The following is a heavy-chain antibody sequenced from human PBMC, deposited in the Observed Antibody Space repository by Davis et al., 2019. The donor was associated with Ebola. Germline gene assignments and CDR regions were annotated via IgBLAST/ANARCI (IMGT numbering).Heavy chain of an antibody. J-gene: IGHJ3*02. Sequence: PGGSLRLSCTVSGGSISSYYWSWIRQPPGKGLEWIGYIYYSGSTNYNPSLKSRVTISVDTSKNQFSLKLSSVTAADTAVYYCARSYCGGDCYEYAFDIWGQGTMVTVSS. D-gene: IGHD2-21*01. CDR2: IYYSGST. V-gene: IGHV4-59*01. CDR3: ARSYCGGDCYEYAFDI. CDR1: GGSISSYY.